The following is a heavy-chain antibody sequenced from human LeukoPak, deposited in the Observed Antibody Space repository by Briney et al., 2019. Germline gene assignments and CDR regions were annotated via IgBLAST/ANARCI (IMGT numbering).Heavy chain of an antibody. Sequence: KPSETLSLTCTVSGGSIGSDYWTWIRQPPRKGLEYIGYIYYTGGTNYNPSLKSRVTISVDTSKNQFSLKLSSVTAADTAVYFCAKYGNSGWVIDNWGQGTLVTVSS. V-gene: IGHV4-59*08. D-gene: IGHD6-19*01. CDR1: GGSIGSDY. CDR3: AKYGNSGWVIDN. CDR2: IYYTGGT. J-gene: IGHJ4*02.